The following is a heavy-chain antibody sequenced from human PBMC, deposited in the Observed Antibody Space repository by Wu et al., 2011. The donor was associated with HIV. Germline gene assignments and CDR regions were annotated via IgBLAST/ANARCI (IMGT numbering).Heavy chain of an antibody. J-gene: IGHJ5*02. D-gene: IGHD6-13*01. Sequence: SVKVSCKASGGTFSSYAISWVRQAPGQVLEWMGWIRTYNGNTNYAQKLQGRVTMTTDTSTSTAYMELSRLRSDDTAVYYCARDSTSWSRSNWFDPWGQGTLVTVSS. CDR1: GGTFSSYA. V-gene: IGHV1-18*01. CDR3: ARDSTSWSRSNWFDP. CDR2: IRTYNGNT.